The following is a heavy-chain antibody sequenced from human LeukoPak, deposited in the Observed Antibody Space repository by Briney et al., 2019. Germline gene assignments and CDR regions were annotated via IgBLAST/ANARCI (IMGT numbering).Heavy chain of an antibody. CDR3: ARRITIFGADWFDP. V-gene: IGHV4-59*08. D-gene: IGHD3-3*01. Sequence: PSETLSLTCTVSGGSISSYYWSWIRQPPGKGLEWIGYIYYSGSTNYNPSLKSRVTISVDTSKNQFSLKLSFVTAADTAVYYCARRITIFGADWFDPWGQGTLVTVSS. CDR1: GGSISSYY. CDR2: IYYSGST. J-gene: IGHJ5*02.